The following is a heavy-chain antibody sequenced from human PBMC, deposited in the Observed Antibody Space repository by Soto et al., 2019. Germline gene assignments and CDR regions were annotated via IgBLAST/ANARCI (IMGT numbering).Heavy chain of an antibody. CDR2: INPKSGGT. D-gene: IGHD5-18*01. V-gene: IGHV1-2*02. CDR1: GYIFTGNY. J-gene: IGHJ4*02. CDR3: ARGGYSQGSEALDY. Sequence: QVQMVQSGAEVKRPGASVKVSCKASGYIFTGNYMHWVRQAPGQGLEWMGWINPKSGGTIYAQKFQGRVTMTRDTSINPAYMELSRLRSDDSAVYYCARGGYSQGSEALDYWGPGSLISVSS.